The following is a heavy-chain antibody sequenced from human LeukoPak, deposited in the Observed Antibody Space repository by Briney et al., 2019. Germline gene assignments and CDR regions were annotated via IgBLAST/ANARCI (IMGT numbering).Heavy chain of an antibody. CDR2: LSGSGTST. CDR3: AKAALVRGVIIPYYYYSMDV. V-gene: IGHV3-23*01. Sequence: GGSLRLSCAASGFTFSSYAMSWVRQAPGKGLEWVSALSGSGTSTYYADSVKGRFTISRDNSKNTLYLQMNSLRAEDTAAYYCAKAALVRGVIIPYYYYSMDVWGQGTTVTVSS. CDR1: GFTFSSYA. J-gene: IGHJ6*02. D-gene: IGHD3-10*01.